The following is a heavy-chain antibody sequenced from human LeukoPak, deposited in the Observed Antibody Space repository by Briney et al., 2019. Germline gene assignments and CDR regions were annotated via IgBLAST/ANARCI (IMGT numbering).Heavy chain of an antibody. Sequence: SVKVSCKASGGTFSSYAISWVRQAPGQGLERMGRIIPILGIANYAQKFQGRVTITADKSTSTAYMELNSLRAEDTAVYYCHLSGYGQNPNFDYWGQGTLVTVSS. J-gene: IGHJ4*02. CDR2: IIPILGIA. V-gene: IGHV1-69*04. D-gene: IGHD4-17*01. CDR1: GGTFSSYA. CDR3: HLSGYGQNPNFDY.